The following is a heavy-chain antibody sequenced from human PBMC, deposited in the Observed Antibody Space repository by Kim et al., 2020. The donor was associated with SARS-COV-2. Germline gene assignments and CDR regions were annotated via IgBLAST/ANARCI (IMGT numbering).Heavy chain of an antibody. V-gene: IGHV3-15*01. CDR1: GFTFSNAW. Sequence: GGSLRLSCAASGFTFSNAWMSWVRQAPGKGLEWVGRIKSKTDGGTTDYAAPVKGRFTITRDDSKNTLYLQMNSLKTEDTAVYYCTTDLRIYYDSSGYYYYYGMDVGGQGTTVTVSS. D-gene: IGHD3-22*01. CDR2: IKSKTDGGTT. J-gene: IGHJ6*02. CDR3: TTDLRIYYDSSGYYYYYGMDV.